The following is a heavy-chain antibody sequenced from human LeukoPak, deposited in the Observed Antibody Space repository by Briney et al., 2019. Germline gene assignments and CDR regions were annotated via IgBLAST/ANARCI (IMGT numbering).Heavy chain of an antibody. CDR3: ARWGYCSSTSCYTGNRNFDY. D-gene: IGHD2-2*02. J-gene: IGHJ4*02. CDR2: IYYSGST. Sequence: SETLSLTCTVSGGSISSSSYYWGWIRQPPGKGLEWIGSIYYSGSTYYNPSLKSRVTISVDTSKNQFSLKLSSVTAADTAVYYCARWGYCSSTSCYTGNRNFDYWGQGTLVTVSS. CDR1: GGSISSSSYY. V-gene: IGHV4-39*07.